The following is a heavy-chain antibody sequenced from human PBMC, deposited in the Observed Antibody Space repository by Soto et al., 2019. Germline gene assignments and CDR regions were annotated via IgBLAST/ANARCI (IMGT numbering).Heavy chain of an antibody. J-gene: IGHJ4*02. CDR3: ARHGAAYSFDY. D-gene: IGHD5-18*01. V-gene: IGHV4-4*02. CDR2: IYHSGNT. CDR1: GDSISSSNW. Sequence: PSETLSLTCAVSGDSISSSNWWTWVRQPPGKGLEWIGEIYHSGNTNYNPSLRSRVTISVDKSKNQFSLKLSSMTAADTAVYHCARHGAAYSFDYWGQGTLVTVSS.